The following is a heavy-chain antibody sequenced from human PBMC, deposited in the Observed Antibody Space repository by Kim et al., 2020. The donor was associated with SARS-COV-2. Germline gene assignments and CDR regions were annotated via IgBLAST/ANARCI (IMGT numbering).Heavy chain of an antibody. CDR1: GYSISSGYY. CDR2: IYPGGSS. D-gene: IGHD2-2*01. V-gene: IGHV4-38-2*02. CDR3: ARWGCTSTSCSRRYFDY. J-gene: IGHJ4*01. Sequence: SETLSLTCTVSGYSISSGYYWGWIRQPPGEGLELIGSIYPGGSSYYNPSLKSRVTILVDTSKNQFSLKLTSVTAADTAVYYCARWGCTSTSCSRRYFDY.